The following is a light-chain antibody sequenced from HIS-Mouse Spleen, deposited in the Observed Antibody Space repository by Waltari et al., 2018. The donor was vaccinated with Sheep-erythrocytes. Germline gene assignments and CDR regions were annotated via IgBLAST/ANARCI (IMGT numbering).Light chain of an antibody. CDR3: QQYYSTLT. CDR2: WAS. CDR1: QSVLYSSNNKNY. V-gene: IGKV4-1*01. Sequence: DIVMTQSPDYLAVSLGERATINCKSSQSVLYSSNNKNYLAWYQQKPGQPPKLLIYWASTRESGVPDRVSGSGSGTDFTLTISSLQAEDVAVYYCQQYYSTLTFGGGTKVEIK. J-gene: IGKJ4*01.